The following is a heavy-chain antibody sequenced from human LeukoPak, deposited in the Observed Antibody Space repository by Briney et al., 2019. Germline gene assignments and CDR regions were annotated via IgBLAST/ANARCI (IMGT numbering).Heavy chain of an antibody. J-gene: IGHJ4*02. CDR3: ARELTVGAMVRGVNVGDY. V-gene: IGHV4-30-4*01. Sequence: PSQTLSLTCTVSGGSISSGDYYWSWIRQPPGKGLEWIGYIYYSGSTYYNPSLKSRVTISVDTSKHPFSLKLSSVTAADTAVYYCARELTVGAMVRGVNVGDYWGQGTLVTVSS. CDR2: IYYSGST. CDR1: GGSISSGDYY. D-gene: IGHD3-10*01.